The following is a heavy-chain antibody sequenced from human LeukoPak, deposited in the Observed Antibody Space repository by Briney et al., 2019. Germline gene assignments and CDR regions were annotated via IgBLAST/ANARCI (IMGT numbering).Heavy chain of an antibody. J-gene: IGHJ4*02. D-gene: IGHD5-24*01. CDR3: AKDKGWIQWKHFDY. CDR2: ISWNSGSI. Sequence: GGSLRLSCAASGFTFDDYAMHWVRQAPGKGLEWVSGISWNSGSIGYADSVKGRFTISRDNAKNSLYLQMNSLRAEDTALYYCAKDKGWIQWKHFDYWGQGTLVTVSS. V-gene: IGHV3-9*01. CDR1: GFTFDDYA.